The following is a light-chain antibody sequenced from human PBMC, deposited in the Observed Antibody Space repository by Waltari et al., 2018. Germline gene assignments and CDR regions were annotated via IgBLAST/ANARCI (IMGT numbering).Light chain of an antibody. Sequence: ELVMTQSPATLSVSPGGRATLSCRASQSIATHLAWYQQRRGQAPRLLIFDASTRATSISGRFSGSGSGTEFTLTISSLQSEDSAVYYCQQYNRWPPITFGQGTRLEIK. J-gene: IGKJ5*01. V-gene: IGKV3-15*01. CDR2: DAS. CDR3: QQYNRWPPIT. CDR1: QSIATH.